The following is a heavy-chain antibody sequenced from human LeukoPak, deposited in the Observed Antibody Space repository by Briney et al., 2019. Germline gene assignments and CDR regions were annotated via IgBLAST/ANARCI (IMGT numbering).Heavy chain of an antibody. V-gene: IGHV1-46*01. CDR1: GYTFTSYY. CDR2: INPSGGST. Sequence: ASVKVSCEASGYTFTSYYMHWVRQAPGQGLEWMGIINPSGGSTSYAQKFQGRVTITRDTSASTAYMELTSLTSEDTGIYYCARGPRAAADDYWGQGTLVTVSS. D-gene: IGHD6-13*01. J-gene: IGHJ4*02. CDR3: ARGPRAAADDY.